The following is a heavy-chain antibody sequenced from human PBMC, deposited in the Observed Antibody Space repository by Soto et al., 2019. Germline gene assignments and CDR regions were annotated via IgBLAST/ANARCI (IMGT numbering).Heavy chain of an antibody. CDR2: ISGSGGST. J-gene: IGHJ4*02. CDR1: GFTFSSYA. V-gene: IGHV3-23*01. Sequence: GGSLRLSCAASGFTFSSYAMTWVRQAPGKGLEWVSAISGSGGSTYYADSVKGRFTISRDNSKNTLYLQMNSLRVVDTAVYYCAKIERELLDYWGQGTLVTVSS. CDR3: AKIERELLDY. D-gene: IGHD1-26*01.